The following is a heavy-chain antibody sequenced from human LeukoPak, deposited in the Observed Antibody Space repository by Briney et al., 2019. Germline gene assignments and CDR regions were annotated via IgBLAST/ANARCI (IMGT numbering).Heavy chain of an antibody. CDR2: INPNSGGT. V-gene: IGHV1-2*06. J-gene: IGHJ6*03. D-gene: IGHD3-10*01. CDR3: ARYYYGSGSPYYYYMDV. CDR1: GYTFTGYY. Sequence: GASVKVSCKASGYTFTGYYMHWVRQAPGQGLEWMGRINPNSGGTNYAQKFQGRVTMTRDTSISTAYMELSRLRSDDTAVYYCARYYYGSGSPYYYYMDVWGKGTTVTVSS.